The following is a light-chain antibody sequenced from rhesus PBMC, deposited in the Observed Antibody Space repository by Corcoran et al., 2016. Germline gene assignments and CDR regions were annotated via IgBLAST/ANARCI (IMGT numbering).Light chain of an antibody. V-gene: IGLV1-60*01. CDR2: YDD. Sequence: QSVLTQPPSASAAARKRVTISCSGSRTNIGTNTVAWYQQLPGTSPKVLIYYDDQRASGVSDRFSASRSGTSASLAISGLQTEDEGDYYCATWDDRLTGFIFGSGTRLTVL. CDR3: ATWDDRLTGFI. J-gene: IGLJ1*01. CDR1: RTNIGTNT.